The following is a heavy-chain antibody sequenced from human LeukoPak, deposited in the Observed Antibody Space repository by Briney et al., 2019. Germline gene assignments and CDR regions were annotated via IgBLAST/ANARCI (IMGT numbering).Heavy chain of an antibody. J-gene: IGHJ4*02. Sequence: GGSLRLSCAASGFTFSSYAMHWVRQAPGKGLEWAAVISYDGSNKYYADSVKGRFTISRDNSKNTLYLQMNSLRAEDTAVYYCARGPPIAVAGPGYYWGQGTLVTASS. CDR2: ISYDGSNK. CDR1: GFTFSSYA. D-gene: IGHD6-19*01. CDR3: ARGPPIAVAGPGYY. V-gene: IGHV3-30*04.